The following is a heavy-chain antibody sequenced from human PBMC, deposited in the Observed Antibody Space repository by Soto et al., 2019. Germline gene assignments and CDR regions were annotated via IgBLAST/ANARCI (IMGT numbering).Heavy chain of an antibody. D-gene: IGHD2-8*01. CDR3: ARGSPPVLMVYASWFDP. CDR2: INHSGST. CDR1: GGSFSGYY. V-gene: IGHV4-34*01. Sequence: SETLSLTCAVYGGSFSGYYWSWIRQPPGKGLEWIGEINHSGSTNYNPSLKSRVTISVDTSKKQFSLKLNSVTAADTAVYYCARGSPPVLMVYASWFDPWGQGTLVTVSS. J-gene: IGHJ5*02.